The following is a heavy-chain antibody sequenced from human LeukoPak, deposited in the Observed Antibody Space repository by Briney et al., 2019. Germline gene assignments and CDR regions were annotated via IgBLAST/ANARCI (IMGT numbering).Heavy chain of an antibody. CDR1: GYSISNGYY. J-gene: IGHJ6*03. Sequence: SETLSLTCAVSGYSISNGYYCVWIRQPPGRGLEWIGSLYHSDSAYYNTSLRSRVYMSVDTSKNQFSLTLSFVTAADTAVYYCARQHDSYYYYYIDVWGSGTTVTVSS. CDR2: LYHSDSA. CDR3: ARQHDSYYYYYIDV. V-gene: IGHV4-38-2*01.